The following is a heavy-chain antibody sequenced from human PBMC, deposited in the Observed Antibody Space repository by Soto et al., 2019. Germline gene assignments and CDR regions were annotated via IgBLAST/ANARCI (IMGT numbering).Heavy chain of an antibody. Sequence: GSLRLSCAASGFTFSSYWMHWVRQAPGKGLVWVSRVNSDGSSTSYADSVKGRFTISRDNAKNTLYLQMNSLRAEDTAVYYCAREAGHYYYYGMDVWGQGPTVTVSS. CDR2: VNSDGSST. V-gene: IGHV3-74*01. J-gene: IGHJ6*02. CDR3: AREAGHYYYYGMDV. CDR1: GFTFSSYW.